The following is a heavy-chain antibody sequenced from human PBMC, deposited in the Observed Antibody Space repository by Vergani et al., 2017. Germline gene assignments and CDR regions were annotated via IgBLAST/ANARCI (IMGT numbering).Heavy chain of an antibody. V-gene: IGHV3-23*01. D-gene: IGHD3-10*01. CDR2: ISSGGGDI. Sequence: EVQLLESGGGLVQPGGSRRLSCAGAGFTFDTYTMAYVRQAPGKGLEWVAIISSGGGDIFYADSVKGRFTISRDNSKNTIFLQMNSLKDEDTAVYYCTTAWGLYYLHGEYFQYWGQGTLVTVSS. CDR1: GFTFDTYT. CDR3: TTAWGLYYLHGEYFQY. J-gene: IGHJ1*01.